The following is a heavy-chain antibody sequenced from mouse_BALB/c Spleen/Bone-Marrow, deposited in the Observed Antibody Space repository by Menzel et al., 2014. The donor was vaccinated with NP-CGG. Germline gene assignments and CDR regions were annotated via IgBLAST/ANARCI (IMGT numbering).Heavy chain of an antibody. CDR2: IRNKANGYTT. CDR3: ARDENVGIYWYFDV. J-gene: IGHJ1*01. V-gene: IGHV7-3*02. Sequence: EVHLVESGGGSVQPGGSLRLSCATSGFTLTDYYMSWVRQPPGKALEWLGFIRNKANGYTTEHSASVKGRFTISRDNSQRILYLQMNTLRAEDSATYYCARDENVGIYWYFDVWGAGTTVIVSS. CDR1: GFTLTDYY.